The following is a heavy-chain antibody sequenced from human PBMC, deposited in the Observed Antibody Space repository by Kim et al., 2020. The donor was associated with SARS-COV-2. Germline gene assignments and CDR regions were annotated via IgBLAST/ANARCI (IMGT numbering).Heavy chain of an antibody. D-gene: IGHD3-16*01. CDR3: AKESRGGYGMDV. V-gene: IGHV3-30*02. J-gene: IGHJ6*02. Sequence: YADSVKSRFTISRDNTKNTLELQMNSLRAEDTGVYYCAKESRGGYGMDVWGQGTTVTVSS.